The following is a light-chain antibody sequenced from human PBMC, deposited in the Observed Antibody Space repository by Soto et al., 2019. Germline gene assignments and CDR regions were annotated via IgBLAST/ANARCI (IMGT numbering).Light chain of an antibody. Sequence: QSVLTQPASVSGSPGQSITISCTGTSSDVGGYNYVSWYQQHPGKAPKLMIYEVSNRPSGVSNRFSGSKSGNTASLTISGPQAEDEGDYYCSSYTSSTTLVFGTGTKVTVL. CDR3: SSYTSSTTLV. CDR1: SSDVGGYNY. V-gene: IGLV2-14*01. J-gene: IGLJ1*01. CDR2: EVS.